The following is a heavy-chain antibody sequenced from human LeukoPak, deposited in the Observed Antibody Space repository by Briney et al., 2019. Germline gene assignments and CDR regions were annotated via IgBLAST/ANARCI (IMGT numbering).Heavy chain of an antibody. Sequence: PGGSLRLFCAASGFTFSSYSMNWVRQAPGKGLEWVSSISSSSSYIYYADSVKGRFTISRDNAKNSLYLQMNSLRAEDTAVYYCARGGTVTSTLYYYGMDVWGQGTTVTVSS. J-gene: IGHJ6*02. D-gene: IGHD4-17*01. V-gene: IGHV3-21*01. CDR2: ISSSSSYI. CDR3: ARGGTVTSTLYYYGMDV. CDR1: GFTFSSYS.